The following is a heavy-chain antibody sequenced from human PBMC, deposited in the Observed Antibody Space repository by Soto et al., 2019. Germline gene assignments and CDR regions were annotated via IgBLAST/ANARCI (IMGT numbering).Heavy chain of an antibody. D-gene: IGHD3-9*01. CDR2: IYYSGST. CDR3: ASEGMLRYFHY. CDR1: GGSISSSSYY. Sequence: QLQLQESGPGLVKPSETLSLTCTVSGGSISSSSYYWGWIRQPPGKGLEWIGSIYYSGSTYYNPSLKSRVTISVDTSKNQFSLKLSSVTAADTAVYYCASEGMLRYFHYWGQGTLVTVSS. J-gene: IGHJ4*02. V-gene: IGHV4-39*01.